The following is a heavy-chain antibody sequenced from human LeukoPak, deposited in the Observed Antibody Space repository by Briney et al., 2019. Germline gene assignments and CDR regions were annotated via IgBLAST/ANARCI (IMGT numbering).Heavy chain of an antibody. J-gene: IGHJ4*02. CDR1: GFTFSSYS. CDR3: VRVASSAASAAGY. Sequence: GGSLRLSCAASGFTFSSYSMNWVRQAPGKGLEWVSSISSSSSYIYYADSVKGRFTISRDNAKNSLYLQMNSLRAEDTAVYYLVRVASSAASAAGYWGQKTPVTVSS. D-gene: IGHD6-13*01. CDR2: ISSSSSYI. V-gene: IGHV3-21*01.